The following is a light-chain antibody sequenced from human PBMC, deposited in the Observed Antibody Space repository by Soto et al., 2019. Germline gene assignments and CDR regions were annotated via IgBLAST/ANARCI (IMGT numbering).Light chain of an antibody. CDR3: QQYNTYSRT. CDR2: KAG. CDR1: QSISNW. J-gene: IGKJ1*01. V-gene: IGKV1-5*03. Sequence: DIQMTQSPSTLSASVGDRVTITCRASQSISNWLAWYQQRPGKAPKILIYKAGSLEGGVPSRFSGSGSGKEFTFPISSLQPDDFAPYYCQQYNTYSRTFGQGPKVDIK.